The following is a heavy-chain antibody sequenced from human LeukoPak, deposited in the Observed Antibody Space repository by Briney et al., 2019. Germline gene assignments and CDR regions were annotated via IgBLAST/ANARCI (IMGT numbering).Heavy chain of an antibody. V-gene: IGHV3-23*01. CDR2: ISGSGSST. Sequence: TGGSLRLSCAASGFTFSNYAMSWVRQAPGKGLEWVSAISGSGSSTYYADSVKGRFSISRDNPKNTLYLQMNSLRAEDTAVYYCASNYYDSSGYYVSLDYWGQGTLVTVSS. CDR3: ASNYYDSSGYYVSLDY. J-gene: IGHJ4*02. CDR1: GFTFSNYA. D-gene: IGHD3-22*01.